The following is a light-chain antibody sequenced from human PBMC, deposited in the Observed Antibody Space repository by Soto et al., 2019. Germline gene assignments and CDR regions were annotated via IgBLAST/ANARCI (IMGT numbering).Light chain of an antibody. V-gene: IGLV2-14*01. CDR2: EVT. Sequence: QSVLTQPASLSPSPGQSITISRTGTICDVGAYNFVSWYQHHPGRAPKLITYEVTLRPSGLSNRFSGSKSGSTASLTISGLQAEYEADYYCRSYTTPSAYVVGRATKVTV. J-gene: IGLJ1*01. CDR3: RSYTTPSAYV. CDR1: ICDVGAYNF.